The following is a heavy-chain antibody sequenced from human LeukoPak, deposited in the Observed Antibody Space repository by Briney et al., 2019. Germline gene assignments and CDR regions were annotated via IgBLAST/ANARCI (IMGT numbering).Heavy chain of an antibody. J-gene: IGHJ5*02. V-gene: IGHV1-69*05. CDR3: AATSIIFNWFDP. D-gene: IGHD1-14*01. CDR1: GGTFSSYA. CDR2: IIPIFGTA. Sequence: SVKVSCKASGGTFSSYAISWVRQAPGQGLEWMGRIIPIFGTANYAQKFQGRVTITTDESTTTAHMELSNLSPEDTAVYYCAATSIIFNWFDPWGQGTLVTVSS.